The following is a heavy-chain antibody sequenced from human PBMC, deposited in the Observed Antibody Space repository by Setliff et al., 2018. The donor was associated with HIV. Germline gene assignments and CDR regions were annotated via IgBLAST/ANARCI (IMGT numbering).Heavy chain of an antibody. J-gene: IGHJ6*03. V-gene: IGHV4-34*01. Sequence: PSETLSLTCAVYGGSFSGYFWTWIRQPPGKGLEWIGEINHSGTTNYNPSLKSRLTMSVDTSKNQFSLRLSSVTAADTAVYYCARAFLVVPLARDFYYYMDFWGKGNTVTVS. CDR3: ARAFLVVPLARDFYYYMDF. CDR2: INHSGTT. CDR1: GGSFSGYF. D-gene: IGHD2-21*01.